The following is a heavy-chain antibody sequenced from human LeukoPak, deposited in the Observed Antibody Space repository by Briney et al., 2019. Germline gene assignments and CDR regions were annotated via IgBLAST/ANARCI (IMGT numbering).Heavy chain of an antibody. J-gene: IGHJ4*02. V-gene: IGHV3-23*01. CDR3: AKGERSGDYYKDSFDF. Sequence: GGSLRLSCATSGFILSSYVMSWVRQAPGKGLEWVSGISSSGGSTYYADPVKGRFTISRDNSKNTLYLQMNSLRAEDTAVYFCAKGERSGDYYKDSFDFWGQGTLVTVPS. CDR1: GFILSSYV. CDR2: ISSSGGST. D-gene: IGHD1-26*01.